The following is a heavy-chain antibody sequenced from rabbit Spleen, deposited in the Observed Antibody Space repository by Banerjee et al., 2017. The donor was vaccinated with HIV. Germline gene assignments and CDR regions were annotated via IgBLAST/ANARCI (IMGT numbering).Heavy chain of an antibody. CDR1: GVSFSISSY. CDR3: ARSNTYSSGYGL. Sequence: QSSEESGGDLVKPGASLTLTCTASGVSFSISSYMCWVRQAPGKGLEWIACIDAGSSGFTYFATWAKGRFTISKTSSTTVTLQMTRLTAADTATYFCARSNTYSSGYGLWGQGTLVTVS. CDR2: IDAGSSGFT. V-gene: IGHV1S40*01. D-gene: IGHD1-1*01. J-gene: IGHJ3*01.